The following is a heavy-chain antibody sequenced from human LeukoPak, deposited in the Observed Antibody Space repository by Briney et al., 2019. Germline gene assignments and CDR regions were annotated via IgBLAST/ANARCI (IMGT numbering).Heavy chain of an antibody. J-gene: IGHJ6*03. V-gene: IGHV4-39*07. CDR2: IYYSGST. CDR3: ARGRSSMVRGYYYYYMDV. Sequence: SETLSLACTVSGDSISSSSYYWGWIRQPPGKGLEWIGTIYYSGSTYYNPSLKSRVTISVDTSKNQFSLKLSSVTAADTAVYYCARGRSSMVRGYYYYYMDVWGKGTTVTISS. D-gene: IGHD3-10*01. CDR1: GDSISSSSYY.